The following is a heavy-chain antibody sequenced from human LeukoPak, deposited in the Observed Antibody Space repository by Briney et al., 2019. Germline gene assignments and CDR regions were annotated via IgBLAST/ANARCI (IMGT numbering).Heavy chain of an antibody. CDR2: IYTSGST. CDR1: GGSISSGSYY. V-gene: IGHV4-61*02. J-gene: IGHJ4*02. CDR3: ARGGYYFDY. D-gene: IGHD3-16*01. Sequence: SQTLSLTCTVSGGSISSGSYYWSWIRQPAGKGLEWIGRIYTSGSTNYNPSLKSRVTISVDTSKNQFSLKLSSVTAADTAVYYCARGGYYFDYWGQGTLVTVSS.